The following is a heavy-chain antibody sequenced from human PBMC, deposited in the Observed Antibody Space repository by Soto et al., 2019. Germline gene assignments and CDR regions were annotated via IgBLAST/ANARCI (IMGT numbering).Heavy chain of an antibody. CDR2: SRNRGQSHVA. D-gene: IGHD2-2*01. V-gene: IGHV3-72*01. CDR1: GFTFSDHY. CDR3: ARDTYAALDY. Sequence: EVQLVESGGGLVQPGGSLRLSCAASGFTFSDHYMDWVRQAPGKGLEWVGRSRNRGQSHVADYAASVKGRFIMSRDDSQNSLYLQMNSLKIEDTAVYYCARDTYAALDYWGQGTLVTVSS. J-gene: IGHJ4*02.